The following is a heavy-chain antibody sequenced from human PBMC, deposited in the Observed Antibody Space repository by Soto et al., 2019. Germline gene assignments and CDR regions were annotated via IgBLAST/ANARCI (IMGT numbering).Heavy chain of an antibody. J-gene: IGHJ1*01. CDR2: ISTYNANT. CDR3: AGERDGSSWSSAEYLQY. Sequence: ASVKVSCKASGYIFSNYGISWVRQAPGQGLEWMGWISTYNANTYYAQKFQGRVTMTTDTSTSTAYMELRSLRSDDTAVFYCAGERDGSSWSSAEYLQYWGQGTLVTVSS. V-gene: IGHV1-18*01. CDR1: GYIFSNYG. D-gene: IGHD6-13*01.